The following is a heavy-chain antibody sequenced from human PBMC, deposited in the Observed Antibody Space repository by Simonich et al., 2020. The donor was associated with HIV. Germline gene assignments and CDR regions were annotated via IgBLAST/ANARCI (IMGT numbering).Heavy chain of an antibody. CDR3: ARLTAAGGSNQLDY. Sequence: QVQLQQWGAGLLKPSETLSLTCAVYGASFSGYYWSWIRQPPGKGLEWIVEINHSGSTNYNPSLRSRVTVSVDTSKSQFSLKLRSVTAADTAVYYCARLTAAGGSNQLDYWGQGTLVTVSS. D-gene: IGHD6-13*01. J-gene: IGHJ4*02. V-gene: IGHV4-34*01. CDR1: GASFSGYY. CDR2: INHSGST.